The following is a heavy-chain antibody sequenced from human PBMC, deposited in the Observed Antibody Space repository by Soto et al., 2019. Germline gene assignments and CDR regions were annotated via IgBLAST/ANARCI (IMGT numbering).Heavy chain of an antibody. CDR2: IYYSGST. CDR1: GGSVSSGSYY. Sequence: LSLTCTVSGGSVSSGSYYWSWIRQPPGKGLEWIGYIYYSGSTNYNPSLKSRVTISVDTSKNQFSLKLSSVTAADTAVYYCARGPLLSPAVAGFDYWGQGTLVTVSS. D-gene: IGHD6-19*01. V-gene: IGHV4-61*01. J-gene: IGHJ4*02. CDR3: ARGPLLSPAVAGFDY.